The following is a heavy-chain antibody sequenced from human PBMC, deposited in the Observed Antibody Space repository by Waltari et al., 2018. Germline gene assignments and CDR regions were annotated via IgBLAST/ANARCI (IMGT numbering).Heavy chain of an antibody. CDR1: GFTFSTYW. D-gene: IGHD2-2*01. CDR3: ARVGAYVPAPEFDF. CDR2: INSDGRNT. Sequence: EVQLVESGGGLVQPGGSLRLSCAASGFTFSTYWINWVRQAPGKGLVWVSRINSDGRNTTDAEPVRGRLTNSRDNAENPVHLQIDSLGVGDTAVYFCARVGAYVPAPEFDFWGQGALVTVSS. V-gene: IGHV3-74*01. J-gene: IGHJ4*02.